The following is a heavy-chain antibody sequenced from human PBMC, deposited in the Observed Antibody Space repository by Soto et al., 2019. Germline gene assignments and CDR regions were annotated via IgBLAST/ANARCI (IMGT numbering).Heavy chain of an antibody. Sequence: SSETLSLTCTVSGGSISSGGYYWSWIRQHPGKGLEWIGYIYYSGSTYYNPSLKSRVTISVDTSKNQFSLKLSSVTAADTAVYYCASSPQQLAPLFDYWGQGTLVTVSS. V-gene: IGHV4-31*03. CDR2: IYYSGST. D-gene: IGHD6-13*01. J-gene: IGHJ4*02. CDR3: ASSPQQLAPLFDY. CDR1: GGSISSGGYY.